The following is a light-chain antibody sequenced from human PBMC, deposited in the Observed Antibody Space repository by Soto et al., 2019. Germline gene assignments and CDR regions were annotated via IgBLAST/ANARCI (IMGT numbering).Light chain of an antibody. CDR3: QQRSKWPLT. J-gene: IGKJ4*01. CDR2: DAS. V-gene: IGKV3-11*01. Sequence: PGERATLSCRASQSVSSYLAWYQQKPGQAPRLLIYDASNRATGIPARFSGSGSGTDFTLTISSLEPEDFAVYYCQQRSKWPLTFGGGTKWIS. CDR1: QSVSSY.